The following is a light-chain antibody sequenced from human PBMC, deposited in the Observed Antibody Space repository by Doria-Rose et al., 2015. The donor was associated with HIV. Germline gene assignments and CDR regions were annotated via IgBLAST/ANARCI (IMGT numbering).Light chain of an antibody. Sequence: TQSPGTLSLSPGARANLSCRASQRVKSSYLAWYQQKPGQAHRLLIYDASTRATGIPDRFSGSGSGTDFTLTISRLEPEDVAVYYCQQYGTSRGTFGQGTRLEIK. J-gene: IGKJ5*01. CDR2: DAS. V-gene: IGKV3-20*01. CDR1: QRVKSSY. CDR3: QQYGTSRGT.